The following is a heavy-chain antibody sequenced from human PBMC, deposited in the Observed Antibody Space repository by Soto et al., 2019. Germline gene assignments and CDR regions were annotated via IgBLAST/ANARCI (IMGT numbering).Heavy chain of an antibody. D-gene: IGHD2-15*01. V-gene: IGHV3-48*02. Sequence: EMQLVESGGGLVQPGGSLRLSCAASGFTFSSDNMNWVRQAPGKGLEWVSYISSSTSTIYYADSVKGRFTISRDNAKNSLYRQMNSLRDADTAVYYCARVGLLGHVATWGQGTLVTVSS. CDR3: ARVGLLGHVAT. CDR1: GFTFSSDN. CDR2: ISSSTSTI. J-gene: IGHJ5*02.